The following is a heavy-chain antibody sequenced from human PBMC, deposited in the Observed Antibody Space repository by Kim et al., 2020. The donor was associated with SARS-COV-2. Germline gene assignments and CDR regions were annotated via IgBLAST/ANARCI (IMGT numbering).Heavy chain of an antibody. CDR1: GFTFSSSA. D-gene: IGHD5-18*01. V-gene: IGHV3-64*01. Sequence: GGSLRLSCAASGFTFSSSAMHWVRQAPGKGLEYVSAISSNGGSTYYANSVKGRFTISRDNSKNTLYLQMGSLIAEDMAVYYCAMSGYSYDVAIDYWGQGTLVTVSS. J-gene: IGHJ4*02. CDR3: AMSGYSYDVAIDY. CDR2: ISSNGGST.